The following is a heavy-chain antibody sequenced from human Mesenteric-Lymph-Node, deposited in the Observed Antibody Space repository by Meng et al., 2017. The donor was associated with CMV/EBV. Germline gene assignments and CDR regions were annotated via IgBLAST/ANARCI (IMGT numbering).Heavy chain of an antibody. CDR3: AKDKNLYGGAARPHYFDY. V-gene: IGHV3-23*03. CDR2: IYSDGSSR. J-gene: IGHJ4*02. D-gene: IGHD6-6*01. Sequence: GGSLRLSCAASGFGFTSYAMSWVRQAPGKGLEWVAVIYSDGSSRYYADSLKGRFTISRDNSKNTLYLQMNSLRADDTAVYYCAKDKNLYGGAARPHYFDYWGQGTLVTVSS. CDR1: GFGFTSYA.